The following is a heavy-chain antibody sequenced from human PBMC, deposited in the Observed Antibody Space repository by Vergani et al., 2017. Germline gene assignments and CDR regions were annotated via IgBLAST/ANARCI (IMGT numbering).Heavy chain of an antibody. Sequence: QLQLQESGSGLVKPSQTLSLNCAASGGSISSGAFSWGWIRQPPGRGLQWIGHIFQSGSTYYNPSLNGRVTIFVDKSKNLLSLRLNSVTAADTAVYYCARGETRTDWFDPWGQGTLVTVSS. CDR1: GGSISSGAFS. CDR2: IFQSGST. J-gene: IGHJ5*02. CDR3: ARGETRTDWFDP. V-gene: IGHV4-30-2*01. D-gene: IGHD3/OR15-3a*01.